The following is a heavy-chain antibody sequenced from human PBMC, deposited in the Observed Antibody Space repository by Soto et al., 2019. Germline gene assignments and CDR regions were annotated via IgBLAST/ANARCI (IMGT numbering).Heavy chain of an antibody. CDR2: INGDGSST. CDR1: GFTFSGHW. D-gene: IGHD2-2*01. CDR3: ASPVVPAAMGGPYFYGIDV. J-gene: IGHJ6*02. Sequence: EVQLVESGGGLVQPGGSLRLSCAASGFTFSGHWMHWVRQAPGKGLVWVSRINGDGSSTNYADFVKGRFTISRDNAESTLYLQMNGLRAEDTAVYYCASPVVPAAMGGPYFYGIDVWGQGTTVTVSS. V-gene: IGHV3-74*01.